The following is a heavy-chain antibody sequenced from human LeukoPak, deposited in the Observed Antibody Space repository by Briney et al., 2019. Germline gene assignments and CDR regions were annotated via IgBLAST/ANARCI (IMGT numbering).Heavy chain of an antibody. D-gene: IGHD6-13*01. CDR3: ARNKGSSWIDY. Sequence: SDTLSLTCAVSGYSISSSNWWGWIRQPPGKGLEWIGYIYYSASTYYNPSLKSRVTMSVDTSKNQFSLKLSSVTAVDTAVYYCARNKGSSWIDYWGQGTLVTVSS. CDR1: GYSISSSNW. J-gene: IGHJ4*02. CDR2: IYYSAST. V-gene: IGHV4-28*01.